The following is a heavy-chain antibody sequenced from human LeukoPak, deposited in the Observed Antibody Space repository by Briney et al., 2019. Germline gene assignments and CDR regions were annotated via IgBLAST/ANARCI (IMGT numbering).Heavy chain of an antibody. Sequence: GGSLRLSCAASGFTFGTYGMHWVRQAPGKGLEWVAFIRFDGSNEYYTDSVKGRFTISRDNSKNTLYLQMISLRVEDTAVYYCAKRGDGDYWGQGTLVTVSS. V-gene: IGHV3-30*02. J-gene: IGHJ4*02. CDR3: AKRGDGDY. CDR2: IRFDGSNE. D-gene: IGHD2-21*02. CDR1: GFTFGTYG.